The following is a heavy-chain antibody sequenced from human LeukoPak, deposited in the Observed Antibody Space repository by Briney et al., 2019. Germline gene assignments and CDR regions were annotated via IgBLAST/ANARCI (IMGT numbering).Heavy chain of an antibody. V-gene: IGHV4-59*01. Sequence: PSETLSLTCAVYGGSFSGYYWSWIRQPPGKGLEWIGYIYYSGSTNYNPSLKSRVTISVDTSKNQFSLKLSSVTAADTAVYYCARGPYYYDSSGYYSGAFDIWGQGTMVTVSS. CDR2: IYYSGST. CDR1: GGSFSGYY. D-gene: IGHD3-22*01. CDR3: ARGPYYYDSSGYYSGAFDI. J-gene: IGHJ3*02.